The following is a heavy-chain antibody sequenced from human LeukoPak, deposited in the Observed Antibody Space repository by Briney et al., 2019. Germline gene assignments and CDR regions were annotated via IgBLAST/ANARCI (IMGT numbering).Heavy chain of an antibody. J-gene: IGHJ4*02. D-gene: IGHD3-22*01. CDR1: GFTFSSYG. CDR3: AKEAENYYDSSGSPPFYDY. CDR2: ISYDGSNK. Sequence: PGGSLRLSCAASGFTFSSYGMHWGRQAPGKGLEWVAVISYDGSNKYYADSVKGRFTISRDNSKNTLYLQMNSLRAEDTAVYYCAKEAENYYDSSGSPPFYDYWGQGTLVTVSS. V-gene: IGHV3-30*18.